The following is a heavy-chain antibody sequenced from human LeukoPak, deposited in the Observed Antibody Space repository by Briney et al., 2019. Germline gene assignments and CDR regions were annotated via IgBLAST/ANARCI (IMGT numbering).Heavy chain of an antibody. Sequence: GGSLRLSCAASGFTFSSYAMHWVRQAPGKGLEWVAVISYEGSNKYYADSVKGRFTISRDNSKNTLYLQMNSLGAEDTAMYYCARSGIQSGYCSTTSCYTGYWGQGTLVTVSS. CDR1: GFTFSSYA. CDR3: ARSGIQSGYCSTTSCYTGY. CDR2: ISYEGSNK. V-gene: IGHV3-30-3*01. J-gene: IGHJ4*02. D-gene: IGHD2-2*02.